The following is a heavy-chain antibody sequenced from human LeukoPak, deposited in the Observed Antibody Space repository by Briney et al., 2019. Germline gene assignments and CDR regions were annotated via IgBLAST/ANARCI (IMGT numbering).Heavy chain of an antibody. J-gene: IGHJ4*02. CDR3: ARGASYCSGGSCSDF. CDR2: INSDGSST. D-gene: IGHD2-15*01. Sequence: GGSLRLSCAASGFTFSSYWMHWVRQAPGKGLVWVSRINSDGSSTSYADSVKGRFTISRDNAKNTVYLQMNSLRAEDTAVYYCARGASYCSGGSCSDFWGQGTLVTVSS. V-gene: IGHV3-74*01. CDR1: GFTFSSYW.